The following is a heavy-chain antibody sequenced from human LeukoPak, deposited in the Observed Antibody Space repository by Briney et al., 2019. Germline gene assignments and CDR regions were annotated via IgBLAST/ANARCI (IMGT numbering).Heavy chain of an antibody. J-gene: IGHJ3*02. D-gene: IGHD3-22*01. CDR1: AGSISSGGYY. Sequence: SQTLSLTCTVSAGSISSGGYYWSWIRQHPGKGLAWIGYIYFSGNTYYNPSLKSRVTISVDTSKNQFSLKLSSVTAADTAVYYCARDFSPYYDSSGYHDAFDIWGQGTMVTVSS. CDR2: IYFSGNT. V-gene: IGHV4-31*03. CDR3: ARDFSPYYDSSGYHDAFDI.